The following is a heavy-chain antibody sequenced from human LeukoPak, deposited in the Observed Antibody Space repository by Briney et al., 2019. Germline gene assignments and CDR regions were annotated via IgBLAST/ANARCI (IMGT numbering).Heavy chain of an antibody. CDR2: IYYSGRT. CDR3: ARRRYYDGSGYLE. D-gene: IGHD3-22*01. V-gene: IGHV4-39*01. Sequence: PSETLSLACSVSGDSVSRSDSYWDWIRQPRGKGREWIGTIYYSGRTYYSPSRKSQFTMSIAPSNNQFSLNLRSVTAADTALYYCARRRYYDGSGYLEWGQGTLLSVSS. J-gene: IGHJ1*01. CDR1: GDSVSRSDSY.